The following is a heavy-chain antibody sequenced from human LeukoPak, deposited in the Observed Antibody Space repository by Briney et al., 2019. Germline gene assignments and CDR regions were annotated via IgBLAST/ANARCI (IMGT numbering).Heavy chain of an antibody. V-gene: IGHV1-46*01. Sequence: ASVKVSCTVSGYSFTSNYIHWVRQAPGQGLEWMGMIYPRDGSTSYAQRFQDRVTVTRDTSTSTVHMELSGLRSEDTAVYYCARDQEGFDYWGQGTLVTVSS. CDR2: IYPRDGST. J-gene: IGHJ4*02. CDR3: ARDQEGFDY. CDR1: GYSFTSNY.